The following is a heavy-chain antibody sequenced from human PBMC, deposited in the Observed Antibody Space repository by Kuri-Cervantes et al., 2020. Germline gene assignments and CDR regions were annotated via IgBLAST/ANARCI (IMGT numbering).Heavy chain of an antibody. Sequence: GESLKISCAASGFTFSSYAMSWVRQAPGKGLEWVSAISGSGGSTYYADSVKGRFTISRDNSKNTLYLQMNSLRAEDTAVYYCAKDLVTMVRGVFDYWGQGTLVTVSS. CDR3: AKDLVTMVRGVFDY. D-gene: IGHD3-10*01. J-gene: IGHJ4*02. V-gene: IGHV3-23*01. CDR1: GFTFSSYA. CDR2: ISGSGGST.